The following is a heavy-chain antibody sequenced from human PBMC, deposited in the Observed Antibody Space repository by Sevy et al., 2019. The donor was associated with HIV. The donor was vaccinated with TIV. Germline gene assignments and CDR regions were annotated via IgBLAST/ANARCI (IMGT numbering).Heavy chain of an antibody. Sequence: GGSLRLSCAASGFTFSSYAMSWVRQAPGKGLEWVSAISGSGGSTYYADSVKGRFTISRDNSKNTLYLQMNSLRAEETAVYYCAKVIVDIVATTTNYYYYGMDVWGQGTTVTVSS. J-gene: IGHJ6*02. V-gene: IGHV3-23*01. CDR2: ISGSGGST. CDR3: AKVIVDIVATTTNYYYYGMDV. D-gene: IGHD5-12*01. CDR1: GFTFSSYA.